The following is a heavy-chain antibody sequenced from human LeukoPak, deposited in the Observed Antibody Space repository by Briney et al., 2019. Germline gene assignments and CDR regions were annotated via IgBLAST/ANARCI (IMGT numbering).Heavy chain of an antibody. Sequence: RGSLRLSCAASGFTFSSYGMHWVRQAPGKGLEWVAVISYDGSNKYYADSVKGRFTISRDNSKNTLYLQLNSLRAEDTAVYYCARRPYSSSSSYYYAMDVWGQGTTVTVSS. V-gene: IGHV3-30*03. CDR2: ISYDGSNK. D-gene: IGHD6-6*01. CDR3: ARRPYSSSSSYYYAMDV. CDR1: GFTFSSYG. J-gene: IGHJ6*02.